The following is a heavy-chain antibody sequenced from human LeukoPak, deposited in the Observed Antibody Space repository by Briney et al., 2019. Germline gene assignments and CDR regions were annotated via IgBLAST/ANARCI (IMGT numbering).Heavy chain of an antibody. Sequence: GASVNVSFKVSGYTLTELSMHWVRQAPGKGLEWMGGFDPEDGETIYAQKFQGRVTMTEDTSTDTAYMELSSLRSEDTAVYYCATWNDFWSGYLDYWGQGTLVTVSS. J-gene: IGHJ4*02. D-gene: IGHD3-3*01. CDR3: ATWNDFWSGYLDY. CDR1: GYTLTELS. V-gene: IGHV1-24*01. CDR2: FDPEDGET.